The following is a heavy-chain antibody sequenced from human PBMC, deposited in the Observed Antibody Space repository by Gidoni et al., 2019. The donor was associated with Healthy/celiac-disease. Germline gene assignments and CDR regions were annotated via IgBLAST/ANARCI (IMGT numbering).Heavy chain of an antibody. D-gene: IGHD2-8*01. CDR3: AREGGLYYDYYYGMDV. V-gene: IGHV3-30*04. J-gene: IGHJ6*02. CDR2: ISYDGSNK. CDR1: GFTFSSYA. Sequence: QVQLVESGGGVVQPGRSLRLSCAAYGFTFSSYAMHWVRQAPGKGLEWVAVISYDGSNKYYADSVKGRFTISRDNSKNTLYLQMNSLRAEDTAVYYCAREGGLYYDYYYGMDVWGQGTTVTVSS.